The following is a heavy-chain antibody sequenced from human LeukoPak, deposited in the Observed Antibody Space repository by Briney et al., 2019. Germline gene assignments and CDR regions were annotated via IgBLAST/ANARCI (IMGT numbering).Heavy chain of an antibody. CDR3: ARDGFNDRSGDNDGFDM. J-gene: IGHJ3*02. Sequence: GGSLRLSCAASGLTISSSGMSWVRQAPGKGLEWVSAIGGSGDRTHYADSVRGRFTISRDTSKDTLYLQMNSLRADDTAVYYCARDGFNDRSGDNDGFDMWGQGTMVTVSS. CDR1: GLTISSSG. CDR2: IGGSGDRT. D-gene: IGHD1-1*01. V-gene: IGHV3-23*01.